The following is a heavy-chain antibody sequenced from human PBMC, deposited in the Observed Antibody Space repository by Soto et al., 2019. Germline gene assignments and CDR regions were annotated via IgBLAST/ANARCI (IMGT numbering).Heavy chain of an antibody. J-gene: IGHJ6*02. V-gene: IGHV4-39*01. Sequence: SETLSLTCTVSGGSISSDSYCWGWIRQSPEKGLEWIASISYSGSTYYNPTLKSRLIISVDTSKSQFSLKLSSVTAADTAVYYCATQDTAMVKYYYYGMEVWGQGTTVTVSS. CDR3: ATQDTAMVKYYYYGMEV. D-gene: IGHD5-18*01. CDR2: ISYSGST. CDR1: GGSISSDSYC.